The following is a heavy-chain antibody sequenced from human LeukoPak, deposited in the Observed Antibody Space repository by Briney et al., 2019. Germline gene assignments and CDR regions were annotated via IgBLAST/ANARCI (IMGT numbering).Heavy chain of an antibody. D-gene: IGHD6-13*01. V-gene: IGHV4-34*01. Sequence: PSETLSLTCAVSGGSFSDFYWNWIRQPPGKGLEWIGEVNYSGSTDYNPSLKSRVIISVDTSKNQFSLKLSSVTAADTAVYYCARVYYSSSYDYWYFDLWGRGTLVTVSS. J-gene: IGHJ2*01. CDR3: ARVYYSSSYDYWYFDL. CDR1: GGSFSDFY. CDR2: VNYSGST.